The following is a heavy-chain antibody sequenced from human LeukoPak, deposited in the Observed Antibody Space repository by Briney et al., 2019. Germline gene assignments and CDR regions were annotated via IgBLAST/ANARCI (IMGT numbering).Heavy chain of an antibody. J-gene: IGHJ3*02. Sequence: GESLKISCKGSGYSFTSYWIAWVRQMPGEGLEWMGIIYPGDFDTRYSPSFQGQVTIAADKSITTAFLQWSSLKASDTAMYYCAWGGTAGTPRDFDIWGQGTMVTVSS. CDR2: IYPGDFDT. V-gene: IGHV5-51*01. CDR3: AWGGTAGTPRDFDI. D-gene: IGHD1-1*01. CDR1: GYSFTSYW.